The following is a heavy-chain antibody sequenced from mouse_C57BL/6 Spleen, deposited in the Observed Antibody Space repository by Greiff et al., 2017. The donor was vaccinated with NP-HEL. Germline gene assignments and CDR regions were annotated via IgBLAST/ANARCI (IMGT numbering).Heavy chain of an antibody. Sequence: QVQLQQPGAELVRPGTSVKLSCKASGYTFTSYWMHWVKQRPGQGLEWIGVIDPSDSYTNYNQKFKGKATLTVDTSSSTAYMQLSSLTSEDSAVYCCARHSHYFDYWGQGTTLTVSS. V-gene: IGHV1-59*01. CDR2: IDPSDSYT. J-gene: IGHJ2*01. CDR1: GYTFTSYW. CDR3: ARHSHYFDY.